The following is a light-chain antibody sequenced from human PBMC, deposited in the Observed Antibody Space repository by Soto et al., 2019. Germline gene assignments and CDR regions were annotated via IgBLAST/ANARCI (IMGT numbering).Light chain of an antibody. CDR2: GAS. CDR1: QSLGGS. CDR3: QQYNNWPRT. J-gene: IGKJ1*01. Sequence: IVMTQSPATLSVSPGERATLSCRASQSLGGSLAWYQQKPGQAPRLLIYGASTRVTGIPARFSGSGSGTEFTLTISSLQSEDFAVYYCQQYNNWPRTFGQGTKVEIK. V-gene: IGKV3-15*01.